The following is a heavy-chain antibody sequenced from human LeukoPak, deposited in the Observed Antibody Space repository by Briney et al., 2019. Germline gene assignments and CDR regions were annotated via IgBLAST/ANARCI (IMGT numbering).Heavy chain of an antibody. CDR1: GFTLSNYA. V-gene: IGHV3-23*01. CDR2: IVGSGGST. Sequence: PGASLRLSCAASGFTLSNYAMSWVRQAPGKGLEWVSAIVGSGGSTYYADSVKGRFSISRDNSKNTLFLQMNSLRVEDTALYYCSKWGDYGVLTGYYDSDFWGQGTLVTVSS. CDR3: SKWGDYGVLTGYYDSDF. D-gene: IGHD3-9*01. J-gene: IGHJ4*02.